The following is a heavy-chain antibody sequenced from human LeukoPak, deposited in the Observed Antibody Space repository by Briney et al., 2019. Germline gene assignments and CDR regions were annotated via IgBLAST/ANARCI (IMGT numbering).Heavy chain of an antibody. V-gene: IGHV4-59*08. J-gene: IGHJ4*02. CDR2: IYYSGST. CDR3: ARNTYYYGSGSYYNPFDY. D-gene: IGHD3-10*01. Sequence: PSETLSLTCTVSGGSISSYYWSWIRQPPGKGLEWIGYIYYSGSTNYNPSPKSRVTISVDTSKNQFSLKLSSVTAADTAVYYCARNTYYYGSGSYYNPFDYWGQGNLVTVSS. CDR1: GGSISSYY.